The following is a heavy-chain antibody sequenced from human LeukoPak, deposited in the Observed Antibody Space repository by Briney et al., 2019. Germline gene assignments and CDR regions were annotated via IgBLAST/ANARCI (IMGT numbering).Heavy chain of an antibody. CDR2: IWYDGSNK. CDR1: GFTFSSYG. CDR3: ANVRYGGTSMGAFDI. J-gene: IGHJ3*02. V-gene: IGHV3-33*06. Sequence: PGGSLRLSCAASGFTFSSYGMHWVRQAPGKGLEWVAVIWYDGSNKYYADSVKGRFTISRDNSKNTLYLQMNSLRAEDTAVYYCANVRYGGTSMGAFDIWGQGTMVTVSS. D-gene: IGHD4-23*01.